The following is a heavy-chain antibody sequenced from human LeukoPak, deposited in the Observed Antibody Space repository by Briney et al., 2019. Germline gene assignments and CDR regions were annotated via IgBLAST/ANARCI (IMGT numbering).Heavy chain of an antibody. CDR1: GASISSYY. CDR3: AGREAMTAADFFDN. CDR2: VHYSGGT. V-gene: IGHV4-59*01. J-gene: IGHJ4*02. Sequence: SETLSLTCSVSGASISSYYWSWIRQPPGKGLEWIGNVHYSGGTNYNPSLKSRVTISVDTSKSQFSLKLSSVTAADTATYYCAGREAMTAADFFDNWGQGTLVTVSS. D-gene: IGHD6-25*01.